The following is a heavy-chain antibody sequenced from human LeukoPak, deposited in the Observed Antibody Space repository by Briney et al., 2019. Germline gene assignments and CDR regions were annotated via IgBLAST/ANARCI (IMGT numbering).Heavy chain of an antibody. Sequence: PGGSLRLSRAASGFIFSTYAMSWVRQAPGKGLEWVSAISGSGGSTYYADSVKGRFTISRDNSKNTLYLQMNSLRAEDTAIYYCAKDLFDGYKKFDCWGQGTLVTVSS. CDR3: AKDLFDGYKKFDC. D-gene: IGHD5-24*01. CDR2: ISGSGGST. CDR1: GFIFSTYA. J-gene: IGHJ4*02. V-gene: IGHV3-23*01.